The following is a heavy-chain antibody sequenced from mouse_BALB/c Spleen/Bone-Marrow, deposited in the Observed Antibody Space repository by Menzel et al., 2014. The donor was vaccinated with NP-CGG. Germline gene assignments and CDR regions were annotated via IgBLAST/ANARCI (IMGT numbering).Heavy chain of an antibody. V-gene: IGHV8-11*01. CDR2: IWWNDNN. D-gene: IGHD1-1*01. J-gene: IGHJ4*01. CDR3: ARYYYAGTMDY. CDR1: GFSLXTYGIG. Sequence: SGPGILQPSQTLSLTCSFSGFSLXTYGIGVGWIRQPSGMGLEWLAHIWWNDNNYFNTALKSRLTISKDTSNNQVFLQIASVDTADAATYYCARYYYAGTMDYWGQGTSVTVSS.